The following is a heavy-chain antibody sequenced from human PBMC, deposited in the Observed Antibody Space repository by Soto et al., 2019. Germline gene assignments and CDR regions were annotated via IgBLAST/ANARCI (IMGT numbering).Heavy chain of an antibody. D-gene: IGHD1-20*01. CDR1: GFDFSNTW. V-gene: IGHV3-74*01. Sequence: GSLRLSCATSGFDFSNTWIHWVRQVPGQGLVWVSRINSDGSSIIYADSVKGRSTLSRDNAKNTVHLQMSSLRVEDTAVYYCAKDWYHTIDSWGQGIPVTVSS. CDR3: AKDWYHTIDS. J-gene: IGHJ4*02. CDR2: INSDGSSI.